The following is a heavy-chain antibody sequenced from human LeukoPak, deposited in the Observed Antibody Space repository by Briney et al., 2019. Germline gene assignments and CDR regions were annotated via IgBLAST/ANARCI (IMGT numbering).Heavy chain of an antibody. CDR3: ARHPRDFLYGFDV. J-gene: IGHJ6*02. D-gene: IGHD2/OR15-2a*01. CDR2: IDSTSTYI. V-gene: IGHV3-21*01. CDR1: RCIFRTYS. Sequence: VSALRLSWGGSRCIFRTYSMNWVRQAPGKGPEWVSSIDSTSTYIYYADSVKGRFTISRDNAKPSLYLQMDSLRPEHTSVYYCARHPRDFLYGFDVWAQGPTVIVSS.